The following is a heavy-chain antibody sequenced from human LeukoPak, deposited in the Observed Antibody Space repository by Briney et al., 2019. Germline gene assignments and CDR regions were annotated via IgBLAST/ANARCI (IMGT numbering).Heavy chain of an antibody. CDR2: IDWDDDK. CDR1: GLSLRARGMC. V-gene: IGHV2-70*01. J-gene: IGHJ4*02. D-gene: IGHD3-10*01. CDR3: ARMIYYGSGSYYNRPFDY. Sequence: SGPALVHPTQPLTLTCPYSGLSLRARGMCVSWIRQPPAKALEWLSLIDWDDDKYYTTYLKTRLTISQDTSKSQDVLTMTHMAPLDTATYYCARMIYYGSGSYYNRPFDYWGQGTLVTVSS.